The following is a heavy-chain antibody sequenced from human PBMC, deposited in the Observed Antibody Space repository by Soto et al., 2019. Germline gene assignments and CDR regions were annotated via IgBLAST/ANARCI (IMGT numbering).Heavy chain of an antibody. CDR3: ARYNAASGTYYFDY. CDR2: IYYSGST. D-gene: IGHD6-13*01. CDR1: GGSISSYY. V-gene: IGHV4-59*08. J-gene: IGHJ4*02. Sequence: PSETLSLTCTVSGGSISSYYWSWIRQPPGKGLEWIGYIYYSGSTNYNPSLKSRVTISVDTSKNQSSLKLHSMTAADTAVYFCARYNAASGTYYFDYWGRGAPVTVSS.